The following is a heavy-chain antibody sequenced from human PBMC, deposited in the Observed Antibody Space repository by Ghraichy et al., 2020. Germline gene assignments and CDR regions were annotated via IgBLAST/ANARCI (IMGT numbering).Heavy chain of an antibody. CDR2: MSYDGSDT. CDR1: GFASTGYS. D-gene: IGHD3-22*01. CDR3: AKDAARDYDSTIYLDS. V-gene: IGHV3-30*18. Sequence: GESPNISCVASGFASTGYSMYWVRQAPGKGLEWLAIMSYDGSDTYYADSVKGRFTISRDNYKNTVFLQMNSLRVEDTAVYYCAKDAARDYDSTIYLDSWGQGTTVTVSS. J-gene: IGHJ4*02.